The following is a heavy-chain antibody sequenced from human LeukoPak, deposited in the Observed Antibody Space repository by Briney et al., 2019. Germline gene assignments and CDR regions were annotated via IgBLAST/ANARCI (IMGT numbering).Heavy chain of an antibody. J-gene: IGHJ4*02. D-gene: IGHD6-19*01. V-gene: IGHV1-18*01. CDR1: GYTVTSYG. Sequence: ASVKVSCKASGYTVTSYGISWVRQAPGQGLEWMGWISAYNGNTNYAQKLQGRVTMTTDTSTSTAYMELRSLRSDDTAVYYCARVLPWVAGSPRTVDYWGQGTLVTVSS. CDR2: ISAYNGNT. CDR3: ARVLPWVAGSPRTVDY.